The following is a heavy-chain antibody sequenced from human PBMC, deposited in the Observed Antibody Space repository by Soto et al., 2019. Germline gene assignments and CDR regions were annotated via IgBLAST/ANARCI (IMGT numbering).Heavy chain of an antibody. V-gene: IGHV4-59*08. Sequence: VQLQESGPGLVKPSETLSLTCTVSGGSISSYYWSWIRQPPGKGLEWIGYIYYSGSTNYNPSLKSRVTISVDTSKNQFSLKLSSVTAADTAVYYCARHTVAGTLDYWGQGTLVTVSS. J-gene: IGHJ4*02. CDR1: GGSISSYY. CDR3: ARHTVAGTLDY. CDR2: IYYSGST. D-gene: IGHD6-19*01.